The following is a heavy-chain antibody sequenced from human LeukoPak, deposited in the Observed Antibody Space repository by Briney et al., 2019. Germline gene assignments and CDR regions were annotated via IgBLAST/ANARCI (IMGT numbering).Heavy chain of an antibody. Sequence: GASVKVSCKASGYTFTSYDISWVRQAPGQGLEWMGWISAYNGNTSYAQKLQGRVTMTRDTSISTAYMELSRLRSDDTAVYYCARGGLSIAAAGEGFDPWGQGTLVTVSS. CDR1: GYTFTSYD. J-gene: IGHJ5*02. CDR3: ARGGLSIAAAGEGFDP. CDR2: ISAYNGNT. D-gene: IGHD6-13*01. V-gene: IGHV1-18*01.